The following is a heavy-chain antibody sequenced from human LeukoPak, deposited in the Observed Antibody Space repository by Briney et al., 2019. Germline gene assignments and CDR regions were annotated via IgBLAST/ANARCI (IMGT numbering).Heavy chain of an antibody. Sequence: PGGSLRLSCAASGFTFSSFTMHWVRQAPGKGLEWVAVVSYDGSNKYYADSVKGRFTISRDNAKNSLYLQMNSLRAEDTAVYYCARENGDYEMYWGQGTLVTVSS. D-gene: IGHD4-17*01. V-gene: IGHV3-30-3*01. CDR2: VSYDGSNK. CDR1: GFTFSSFT. CDR3: ARENGDYEMY. J-gene: IGHJ4*02.